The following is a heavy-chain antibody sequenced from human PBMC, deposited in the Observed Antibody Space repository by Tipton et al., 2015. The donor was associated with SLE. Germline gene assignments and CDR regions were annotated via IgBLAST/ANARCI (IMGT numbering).Heavy chain of an antibody. CDR1: GYSISSGYY. V-gene: IGHV4-38-2*01. Sequence: TLSLTCAVSGYSISSGYYWGWIRQPPGKGLEWIGSIYHSGSTYYNPSLKSRVTISVDTSKNQFSLKLSSVTAADTAVYYCARQGEYSSSPPNYYYMDVWGKGP. D-gene: IGHD6-6*01. J-gene: IGHJ6*03. CDR2: IYHSGST. CDR3: ARQGEYSSSPPNYYYMDV.